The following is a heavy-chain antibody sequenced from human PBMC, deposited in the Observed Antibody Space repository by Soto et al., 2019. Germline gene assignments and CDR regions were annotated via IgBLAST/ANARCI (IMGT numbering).Heavy chain of an antibody. CDR2: IIPIFASL. CDR1: GGTFSSYV. J-gene: IGHJ4*02. Sequence: QVQLVQSGAEVKKPGSSVKVSCKASGGTFSSYVISWVRQAPGQGLEWMGGIIPIFASLNYAQRFQGRVTITADESTSTAYMELSSLKSEDTAVYYCTGDAYWGQGTLVTVSS. CDR3: TGDAY. V-gene: IGHV1-69*01.